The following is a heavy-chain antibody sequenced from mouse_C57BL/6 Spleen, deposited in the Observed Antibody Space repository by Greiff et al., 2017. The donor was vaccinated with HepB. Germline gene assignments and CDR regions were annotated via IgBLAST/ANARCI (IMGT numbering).Heavy chain of an antibody. CDR1: GFTFSDFY. CDR2: SRNKANDYTT. J-gene: IGHJ1*03. Sequence: EVKLMESGGGLVQSGRSLRLSCATSGFTFSDFYMEWVRQAPGKGLEWIAASRNKANDYTTEYSASVKGRFIVSRDTSQSILYLQMNALRAEDTAIYYCARDARKTTVGYFDVWGTGTTVTVSS. V-gene: IGHV7-1*01. D-gene: IGHD1-1*01. CDR3: ARDARKTTVGYFDV.